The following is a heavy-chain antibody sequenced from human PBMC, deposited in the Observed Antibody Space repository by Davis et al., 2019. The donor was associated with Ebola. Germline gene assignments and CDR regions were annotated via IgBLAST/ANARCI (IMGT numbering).Heavy chain of an antibody. D-gene: IGHD5-18*01. J-gene: IGHJ6*03. CDR2: SSTYNANT. CDR1: GYTFTSFG. CDR3: AVGYSYAMGYYYMDV. Sequence: ASVKVSCKASGYTFTSFGISWVRQAPGQGLEWMGWSSTYNANTNYAQKFQGRVTMTTDTSTNTANMELRSLRSEDTAVYYCAVGYSYAMGYYYMDVWGKGTTVTVSS. V-gene: IGHV1-18*01.